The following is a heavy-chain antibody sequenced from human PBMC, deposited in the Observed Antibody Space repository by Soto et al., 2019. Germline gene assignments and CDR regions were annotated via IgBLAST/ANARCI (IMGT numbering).Heavy chain of an antibody. Sequence: SETLSLTCTVSGGSISSYYWSWIRQPPGKGLEWIGYIYYSGSTNYNPSLKSRVTISVDTSKNQFSLKLSSVTAADTAVYYCARARGKSYSSSWPYFDYWGQGTLVTVSS. J-gene: IGHJ4*02. CDR1: GGSISSYY. D-gene: IGHD6-13*01. V-gene: IGHV4-59*01. CDR3: ARARGKSYSSSWPYFDY. CDR2: IYYSGST.